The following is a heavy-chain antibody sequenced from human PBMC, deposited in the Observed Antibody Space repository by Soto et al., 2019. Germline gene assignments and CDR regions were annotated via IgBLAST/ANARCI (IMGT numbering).Heavy chain of an antibody. J-gene: IGHJ4*02. CDR1: GFTFSDHY. V-gene: IGHV3-72*01. D-gene: IGHD6-13*01. CDR2: TRNKANGYTT. CDR3: ARSTPAAATRHFDY. Sequence: EVQLVESGGGLVQPGGSLRLSCAASGFTFSDHYMDWVRQAPGKGLEWVGRTRNKANGYTTKYAASVKGRFSISRDESKNSVYLQMNSLKTEDTAVYYCARSTPAAATRHFDYWGQGTLVTVSS.